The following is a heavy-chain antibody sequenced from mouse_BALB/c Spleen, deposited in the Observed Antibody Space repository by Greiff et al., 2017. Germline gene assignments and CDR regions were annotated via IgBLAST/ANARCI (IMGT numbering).Heavy chain of an antibody. CDR3: ARVYYGSSYGY. V-gene: IGHV1-39*01. Sequence: VQLQQSGPELEKPGASVKISCKASGYSFTGYNMNWVKQSNGKSLEWIGNIDPYYGGTSYNQKFKGKATLTVDTSSNTAYLQLSSLTSEDTAVYYCARVYYGSSYGYWGQGTTLTVSS. D-gene: IGHD1-1*01. J-gene: IGHJ2*01. CDR2: IDPYYGGT. CDR1: GYSFTGYN.